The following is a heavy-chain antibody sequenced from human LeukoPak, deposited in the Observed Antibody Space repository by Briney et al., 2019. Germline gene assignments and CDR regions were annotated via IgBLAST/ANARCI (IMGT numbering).Heavy chain of an antibody. Sequence: GSLRLSCAASGFTFSSYAMHWVRQAPGKGLEWVTVISYDGSNKYYADSVKGRFTISRDNSKNTLYLQMNSLRAEDTAVYYCARGSPHMIVVPAEYLQHWGQGTLVTVSS. CDR2: ISYDGSNK. V-gene: IGHV3-30-3*01. D-gene: IGHD3-22*01. CDR3: ARGSPHMIVVPAEYLQH. J-gene: IGHJ1*01. CDR1: GFTFSSYA.